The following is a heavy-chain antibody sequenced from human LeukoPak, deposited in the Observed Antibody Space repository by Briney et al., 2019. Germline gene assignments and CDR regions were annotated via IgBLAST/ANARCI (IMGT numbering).Heavy chain of an antibody. J-gene: IGHJ6*02. CDR2: ISGSGGST. D-gene: IGHD3-10*01. Sequence: AGGSLRLSCAASGFTFSSYAMSWVRQAPGKGLEWVSAISGSGGSTYYADSVKGRLTISRDNSKNTLYLQMNSLRAEDTAVYYCAKAKRTYGSGSYIGYYYGMDVWGQGTTVTVSS. CDR3: AKAKRTYGSGSYIGYYYGMDV. CDR1: GFTFSSYA. V-gene: IGHV3-23*01.